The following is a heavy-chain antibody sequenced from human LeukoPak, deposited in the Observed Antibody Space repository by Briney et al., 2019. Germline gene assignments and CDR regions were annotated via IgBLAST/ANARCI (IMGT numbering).Heavy chain of an antibody. V-gene: IGHV1-69*05. D-gene: IGHD5-12*01. Sequence: GASVKVSCKASGGTFSSYAISWVRQAPGQGLEWMGRIIPIFGTANYAQKFQGRVTITTDESTSTAYMELSSLRSEDTAVYYCAYSISATNAYYYYYMDVWGKGTTVTVSS. CDR3: AYSISATNAYYYYYMDV. J-gene: IGHJ6*03. CDR1: GGTFSSYA. CDR2: IIPIFGTA.